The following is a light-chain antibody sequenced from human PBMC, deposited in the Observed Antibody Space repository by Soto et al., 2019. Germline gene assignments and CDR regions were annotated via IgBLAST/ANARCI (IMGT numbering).Light chain of an antibody. J-gene: IGKJ1*01. CDR1: QDVSTW. CDR3: QQANRFPPP. Sequence: DIQMTQSPSSVSASVGDRVTITCRASQDVSTWVAWYQQQPGKAPKLLIFAASTLQNGVPSRFRGSRSGTDVTLTSSSLQAEEFATYYCQQANRFPPPFGQGTKVEIK. CDR2: AAS. V-gene: IGKV1-12*01.